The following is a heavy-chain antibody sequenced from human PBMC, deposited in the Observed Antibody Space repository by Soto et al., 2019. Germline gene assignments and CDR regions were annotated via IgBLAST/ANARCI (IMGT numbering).Heavy chain of an antibody. Sequence: QVQLVQSGAEVKKPGSSVKVSCKASGGTFSSYAISWVRQAPGQGREWMGGFIPIFGTANYAQKFQGRVTITADESQSKAYMELSSLRSEDTAVYYCARVDTDMVYYHYGMDVWGQGTTVTVSS. CDR2: FIPIFGTA. J-gene: IGHJ6*02. V-gene: IGHV1-69*01. CDR3: ARVDTDMVYYHYGMDV. CDR1: GGTFSSYA. D-gene: IGHD5-18*01.